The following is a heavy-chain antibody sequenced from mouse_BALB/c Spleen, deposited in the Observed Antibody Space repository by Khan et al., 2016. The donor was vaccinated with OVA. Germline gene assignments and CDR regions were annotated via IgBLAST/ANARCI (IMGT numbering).Heavy chain of an antibody. CDR2: INSGSTTV. D-gene: IGHD2-3*01. V-gene: IGHV5-17*02. Sequence: VQLKQSGGGLVQPGGSRNLSCAVSGFTFSNFGMHWVRQAPEKGLEWVAYINSGSTTVYYADTVKGRITVSRDNPKNTLLLQMTSLSSEDTAKYYCASDGYYYFDFWGQGTTLTVSS. CDR1: GFTFSNFG. J-gene: IGHJ2*01. CDR3: ASDGYYYFDF.